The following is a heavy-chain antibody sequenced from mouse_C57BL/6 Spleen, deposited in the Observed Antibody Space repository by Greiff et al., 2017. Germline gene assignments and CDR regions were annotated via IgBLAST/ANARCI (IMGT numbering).Heavy chain of an antibody. CDR2: IYPSDSET. CDR1: GYTFTSYW. CDR3: AREGSDDGGDYVDY. V-gene: IGHV1-61*01. D-gene: IGHD2-3*01. Sequence: QVQLQQPGAELVRPGSSVKLSCKASGYTFTSYWMDWVKQRPGQGLEWIGNIYPSDSETHYNQKFKDKATLTVDKSSSTAYMLLSSLTSEDSAVFYCAREGSDDGGDYVDYWGQGTTPTVSS. J-gene: IGHJ2*01.